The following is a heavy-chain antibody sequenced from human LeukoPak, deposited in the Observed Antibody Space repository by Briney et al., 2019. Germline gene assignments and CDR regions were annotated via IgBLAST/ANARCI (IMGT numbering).Heavy chain of an antibody. CDR1: GFTFGDYA. Sequence: GGSLRLSCTASGFTFGDYAMSWVRQAPGKGLEWVGFIRSEAYGGTTEYAASVKGRFTISRDDSKSIAYLQMNSLKTEDTAVYYCTRDGPYYYDSSGPNWFDPWGQGTLVTVSS. CDR2: IRSEAYGGTT. CDR3: TRDGPYYYDSSGPNWFDP. J-gene: IGHJ5*02. D-gene: IGHD3-22*01. V-gene: IGHV3-49*04.